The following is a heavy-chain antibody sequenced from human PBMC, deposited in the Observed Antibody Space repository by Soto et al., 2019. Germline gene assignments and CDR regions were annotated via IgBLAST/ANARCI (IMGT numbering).Heavy chain of an antibody. Sequence: ASVKVSCKASGGTFSSYAISWVRQAPGQGLEWMGGIIPIFGTANYAQKFQGRVTITADESTSTAYMELSSLRSEDTAVYYCARNPDSTSDAFDIWGQGTMVTVSS. D-gene: IGHD4-4*01. CDR3: ARNPDSTSDAFDI. V-gene: IGHV1-69*13. J-gene: IGHJ3*02. CDR2: IIPIFGTA. CDR1: GGTFSSYA.